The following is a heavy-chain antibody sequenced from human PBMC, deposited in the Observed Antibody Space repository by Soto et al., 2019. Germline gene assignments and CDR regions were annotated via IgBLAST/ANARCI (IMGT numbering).Heavy chain of an antibody. D-gene: IGHD4-17*01. J-gene: IGHJ4*02. Sequence: EAQLVESGGGLVQPGGSLRLSCAASGFTFDEFAMHWVRQAPGRGLEWVSGISWNTGSIGYADSVKGRFTISRDNAKSSLYLQLNSRRPEDTAVYYCAKDMSEVGAVTISLDHWGQGALVTVSS. CDR2: ISWNTGSI. V-gene: IGHV3-9*01. CDR1: GFTFDEFA. CDR3: AKDMSEVGAVTISLDH.